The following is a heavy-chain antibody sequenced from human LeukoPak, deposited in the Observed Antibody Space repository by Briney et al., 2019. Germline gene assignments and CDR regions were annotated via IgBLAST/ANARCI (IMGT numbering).Heavy chain of an antibody. J-gene: IGHJ3*02. CDR1: GGSFSGYY. V-gene: IGHV4-34*01. D-gene: IGHD3-22*01. CDR2: INHSGST. Sequence: SETLSLTCAVYGGSFSGYYWSWIRQPPGKGLEWIGEINHSGSTNYNPSLKSRVTMSVDTSKNQFSLKLSSVTAADTAVYYCTRPYDSSGPDAFDIWGQGTMVTVSS. CDR3: TRPYDSSGPDAFDI.